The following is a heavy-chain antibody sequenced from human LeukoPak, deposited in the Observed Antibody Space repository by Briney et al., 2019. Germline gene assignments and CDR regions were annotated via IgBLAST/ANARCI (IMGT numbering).Heavy chain of an antibody. CDR1: GYTFTGYY. D-gene: IGHD1-14*01. CDR3: ARDARPIWNHGQIEY. Sequence: ASVKVSCKASGYTFTGYYMHWVRQAPGQGLEWMGWINPNSGGTNYAQKFQGRVTMTRDTSISTAYMELSRLRSDDTAVYYCARDARPIWNHGQIEYWGQGTLVTVSS. V-gene: IGHV1-2*02. CDR2: INPNSGGT. J-gene: IGHJ4*02.